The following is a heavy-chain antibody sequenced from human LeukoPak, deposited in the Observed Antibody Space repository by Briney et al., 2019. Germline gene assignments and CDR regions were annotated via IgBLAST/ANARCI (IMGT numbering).Heavy chain of an antibody. V-gene: IGHV4-59*07. CDR3: AISRGYFDY. J-gene: IGHJ4*02. D-gene: IGHD6-13*01. Sequence: SDTLSLTCTVSGDSISSYYWSWLRQPPGQGLEGMGYIYDSGSTNYNPSLKSRDTISVDTSKNQFSLKLRSVTAADTALYNCAISRGYFDYWGQGTLVTVSS. CDR2: IYDSGST. CDR1: GDSISSYY.